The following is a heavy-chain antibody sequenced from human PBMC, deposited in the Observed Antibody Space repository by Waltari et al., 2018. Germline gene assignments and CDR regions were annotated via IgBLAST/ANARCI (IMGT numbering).Heavy chain of an antibody. CDR2: IKKDGSEE. Sequence: EVQLVESGGGLVQPGGSLRLSCAPSGLTLRSYWMSWVRQAPGKGLEWVANIKKDGSEEYYVDSVRGRFTISRDNAKNSLYLQMNSLRPEDTAVYYCARDQWFAFDIWGQGTMVTVSS. J-gene: IGHJ3*02. CDR3: ARDQWFAFDI. CDR1: GLTLRSYW. D-gene: IGHD3-22*01. V-gene: IGHV3-7*01.